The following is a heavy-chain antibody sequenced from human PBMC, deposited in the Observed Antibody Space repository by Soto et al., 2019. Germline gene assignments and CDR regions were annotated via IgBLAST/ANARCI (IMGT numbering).Heavy chain of an antibody. V-gene: IGHV3-7*01. J-gene: IGHJ1*01. CDR2: IKQDGSEK. CDR3: ARYHLQLVIHDK. Sequence: PGGSLRLSCAASGFTFSSYWMNWVRQAPGKGLEWVANIKQDGSEKSKNSLYLQMNSLRAEDTAVYFGARYHLQLVIHDKWGQGTPVTVAS. D-gene: IGHD2-2*01. CDR1: GFTFSSYW.